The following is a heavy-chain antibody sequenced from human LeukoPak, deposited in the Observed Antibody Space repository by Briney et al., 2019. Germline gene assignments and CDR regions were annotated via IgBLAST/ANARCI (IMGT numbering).Heavy chain of an antibody. CDR2: ISGSGGST. V-gene: IGHV3-23*01. J-gene: IGHJ4*02. Sequence: HSGGSLRLSCAASGFTFSSYAMSWVRQAPGKGLEWVYAISGSGGSTYYADSVKGRFTISRDNSKNTLYLQMNSLRAEDTAVYYCAQDPTYYYHSSGRSTPFDYWGQGTLVTVSS. CDR1: GFTFSSYA. CDR3: AQDPTYYYHSSGRSTPFDY. D-gene: IGHD3-22*01.